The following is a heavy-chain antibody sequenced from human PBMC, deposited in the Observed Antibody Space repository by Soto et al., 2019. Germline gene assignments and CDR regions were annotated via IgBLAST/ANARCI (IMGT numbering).Heavy chain of an antibody. CDR1: GYTFTNYY. Sequence: ASVKVSCKASGYTFTNYYMHWVRQAPGQGLEWMGIIDPSAGSTTYAQKFQGRVTVTRDTSTSTVDMELSSLRSEDTAVYYCARERYPSYYYASRGYDDAFDIWG. J-gene: IGHJ3*02. D-gene: IGHD3-22*01. CDR2: IDPSAGST. CDR3: ARERYPSYYYASRGYDDAFDI. V-gene: IGHV1-46*03.